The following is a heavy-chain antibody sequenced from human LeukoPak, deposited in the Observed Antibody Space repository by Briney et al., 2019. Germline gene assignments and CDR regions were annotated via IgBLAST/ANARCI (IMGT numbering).Heavy chain of an antibody. D-gene: IGHD2-2*01. Sequence: ASVKVSCKVSGYRLNELSIHWVRQGPGKGLEWMGGFDPEEGKTIYAQKLQGRVSMTEDTSTDTAYMELSSLRSEDTAVYYCATVPLVPAAMMAFDIWGQGTMVTVSS. CDR1: GYRLNELS. J-gene: IGHJ3*02. V-gene: IGHV1-24*01. CDR2: FDPEEGKT. CDR3: ATVPLVPAAMMAFDI.